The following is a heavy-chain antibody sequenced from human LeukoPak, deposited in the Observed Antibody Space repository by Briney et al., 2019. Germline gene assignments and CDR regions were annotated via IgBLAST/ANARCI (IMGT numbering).Heavy chain of an antibody. CDR3: ARHFHDSSGYYDDY. D-gene: IGHD3-22*01. CDR2: IHYSGNT. V-gene: IGHV4-59*08. Sequence: SEPLFLTCTVSGGSISSYYWGWIRQPPGRGVEWIGNIHYSGNTNYNPSLQSRVTISIDTSNNPFYLKLSTVTAADTAVYYCARHFHDSSGYYDDYGGQGTLVTVSS. J-gene: IGHJ4*02. CDR1: GGSISSYY.